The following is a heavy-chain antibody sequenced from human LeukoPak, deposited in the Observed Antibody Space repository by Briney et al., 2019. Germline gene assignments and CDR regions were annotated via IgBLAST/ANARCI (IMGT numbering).Heavy chain of an antibody. CDR2: IYYSGST. V-gene: IGHV4-30-4*08. CDR3: ARDHHSSSAPYYFDY. Sequence: SETLSLTCTVSGGSISSGDYYWSWIRQPPGKGLEWIGYIYYSGSTYYNPSLNSRITISLDTSKNQFSLKLSSVTAADTAVYYCARDHHSSSAPYYFDYWGQGTLVTVSS. D-gene: IGHD6-6*01. CDR1: GGSISSGDYY. J-gene: IGHJ4*02.